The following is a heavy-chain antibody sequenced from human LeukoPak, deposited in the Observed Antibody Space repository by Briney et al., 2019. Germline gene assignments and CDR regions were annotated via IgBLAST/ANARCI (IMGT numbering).Heavy chain of an antibody. CDR1: GFTFSSYA. CDR2: ISGSGGST. D-gene: IGHD4-23*01. V-gene: IGHV3-23*01. CDR3: AKPPMVVIRTTYYYYYMDV. J-gene: IGHJ6*03. Sequence: GGSLRPSCAASGFTFSSYAMSWVRQAPGKGLEWVSAISGSGGSTYYADSVKGRFTISRDNSKNTLYLQMNSLRAEDTAVYYCAKPPMVVIRTTYYYYYMDVWGKGTTVTVSS.